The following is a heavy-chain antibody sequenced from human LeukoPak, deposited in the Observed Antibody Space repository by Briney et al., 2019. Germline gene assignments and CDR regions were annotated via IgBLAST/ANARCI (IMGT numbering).Heavy chain of an antibody. Sequence: GGSLRLSCTASGFTFGDYAMSWVRQAPGKGLEWVSAISGSGGSTYYADSVKGRFTISRDNSKNTLYLQMNSLRAEDTAVYYCAKEGLAYCGGDLSDYWGQGTLVTVSS. CDR2: ISGSGGST. CDR1: GFTFGDYA. CDR3: AKEGLAYCGGDLSDY. D-gene: IGHD2-21*02. J-gene: IGHJ4*02. V-gene: IGHV3-23*01.